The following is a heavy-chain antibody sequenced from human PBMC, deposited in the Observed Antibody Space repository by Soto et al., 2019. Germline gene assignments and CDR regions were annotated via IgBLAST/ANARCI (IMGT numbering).Heavy chain of an antibody. Sequence: GGSLRLPCAASGFTFSSYWMSWVRQAPGKGLEWVANIKQDGSEKYYVDSVKGRFTISRDNAKNSLYLQMNSLRAEDTAVYYCARDPRYYYDSSGRTTEYFQHWGQGTLVTVSS. CDR1: GFTFSSYW. J-gene: IGHJ1*01. CDR3: ARDPRYYYDSSGRTTEYFQH. V-gene: IGHV3-7*01. CDR2: IKQDGSEK. D-gene: IGHD3-22*01.